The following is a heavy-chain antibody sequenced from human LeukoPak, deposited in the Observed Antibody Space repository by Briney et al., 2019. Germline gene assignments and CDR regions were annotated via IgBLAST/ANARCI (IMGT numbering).Heavy chain of an antibody. CDR1: GGSISSYY. CDR3: ARGDRGVTLVWYFDL. CDR2: IYYSGST. J-gene: IGHJ2*01. D-gene: IGHD3-10*01. V-gene: IGHV4-59*01. Sequence: PSETLPLTCTVSGGSISSYYWSWIRQPPGKGLEWIGYIYYSGSTNYNPSLKSRVTISVDTSKNQFSLKLSSVTAADTAVYYCARGDRGVTLVWYFDLWGRGTLVTVSS.